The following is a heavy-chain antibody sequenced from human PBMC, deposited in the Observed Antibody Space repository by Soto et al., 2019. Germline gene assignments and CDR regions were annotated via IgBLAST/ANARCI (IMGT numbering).Heavy chain of an antibody. CDR2: ISYDGSNK. Sequence: QVQLVESGGDVVQPGRSLRLSCAASGFPFSSYAMHWVRQAPGKGLEWVVVISYDGSNKYYADSVKGRFTVSRDSSTNTLYLQMNSLRTDDTAVYYCGREVTAPSDHYYGLDVWAQGTTVTVSS. J-gene: IGHJ6*02. V-gene: IGHV3-30-3*01. D-gene: IGHD2-21*02. CDR1: GFPFSSYA. CDR3: GREVTAPSDHYYGLDV.